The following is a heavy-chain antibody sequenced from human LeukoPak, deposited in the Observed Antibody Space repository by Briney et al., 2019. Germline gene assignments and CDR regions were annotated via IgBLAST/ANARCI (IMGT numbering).Heavy chain of an antibody. D-gene: IGHD6-13*01. CDR3: ARTGSWYYYFDY. J-gene: IGHJ4*02. Sequence: SETLSLTCTVSGGSISTYYWTWIRQPPGKGLEWIGYIYYTGTTNYNPSLKSRVTISVDTSKNQFSLKLSSVTAADTAVYYCARTGSWYYYFDYWGQGALVTVSS. CDR1: GGSISTYY. CDR2: IYYTGTT. V-gene: IGHV4-59*01.